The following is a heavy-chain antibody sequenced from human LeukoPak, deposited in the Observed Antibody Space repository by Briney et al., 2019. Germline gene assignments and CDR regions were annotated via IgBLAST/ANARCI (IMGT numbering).Heavy chain of an antibody. Sequence: ASVKVSCKASGGTFSSYAISWVRQAPGQGLEWMGWISAYNGNTNYAQKLQGRVTMTTDTSTSTAYMGLRSLRSDDTAVYYCARASLYCSGGSCYLPYYYYYYMDVWGKGTTVTISS. J-gene: IGHJ6*03. CDR3: ARASLYCSGGSCYLPYYYYYYMDV. CDR2: ISAYNGNT. CDR1: GGTFSSYA. V-gene: IGHV1-18*01. D-gene: IGHD2-15*01.